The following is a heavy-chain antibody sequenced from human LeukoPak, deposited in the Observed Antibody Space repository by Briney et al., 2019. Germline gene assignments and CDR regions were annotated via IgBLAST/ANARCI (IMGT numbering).Heavy chain of an antibody. J-gene: IGHJ3*02. V-gene: IGHV4-59*01. D-gene: IGHD6-19*01. CDR3: AREGGRQGYSSRWYEAFDI. Sequence: SETLSLTCTVSGGSISSYYWSWIRQPPGKGLEWIGYIYYSGSTNYNPSLKSRVTISVDTSKNQFSLKLSSVTAADTAVYYCAREGGRQGYSSRWYEAFDIWGQGTMVTVSS. CDR2: IYYSGST. CDR1: GGSISSYY.